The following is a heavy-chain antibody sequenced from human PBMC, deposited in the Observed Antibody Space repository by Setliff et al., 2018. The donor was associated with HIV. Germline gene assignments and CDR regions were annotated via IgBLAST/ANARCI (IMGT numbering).Heavy chain of an antibody. D-gene: IGHD2-8*01. V-gene: IGHV1-8*02. CDR3: ATKVHCTNGVCLDAFDL. CDR2: MNPNSGNT. CDR1: GYTFTSYD. J-gene: IGHJ3*01. Sequence: ASVKVSCKASGYTFTSYDINWVRQATGQGLEWMGWMNPNSGNTGYAQKFQGRVTMTRDTPITTAYMELSRLRSDDTAVYYCATKVHCTNGVCLDAFDLWGQGTRVTVSS.